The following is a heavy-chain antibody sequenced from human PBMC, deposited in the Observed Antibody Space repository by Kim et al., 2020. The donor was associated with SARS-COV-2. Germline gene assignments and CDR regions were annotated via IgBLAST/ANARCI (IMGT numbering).Heavy chain of an antibody. V-gene: IGHV4-4*02. Sequence: TPALKRRVTISVEQPKNQFSLKLSAVTAADTAVYYCARGTYGSGSYYADYWGQGTLVTVSS. CDR3: ARGTYGSGSYYADY. J-gene: IGHJ4*02. D-gene: IGHD3-10*01.